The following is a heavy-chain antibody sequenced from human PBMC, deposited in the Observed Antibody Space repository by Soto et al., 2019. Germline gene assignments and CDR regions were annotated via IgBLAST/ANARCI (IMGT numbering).Heavy chain of an antibody. D-gene: IGHD3-16*01. J-gene: IGHJ6*02. V-gene: IGHV3-30-3*01. CDR3: ARDQVGARYYGMDV. CDR2: ISYDGSNK. Sequence: QVQLVESGGGVVQPGRSLILSCAASGFTFSSYAMHWVRQAPGKGLEWVAVISYDGSNKYYADSVKGRFTISRDNSKNTLYLQMNSLRAEDTAVYYCARDQVGARYYGMDVWGQGTTATVSS. CDR1: GFTFSSYA.